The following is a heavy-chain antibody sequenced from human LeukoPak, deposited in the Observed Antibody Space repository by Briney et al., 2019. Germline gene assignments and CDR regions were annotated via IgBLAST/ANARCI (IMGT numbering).Heavy chain of an antibody. J-gene: IGHJ5*02. D-gene: IGHD6-6*01. CDR3: ARETTGSSLFDGWFDP. CDR2: INPSGGST. CDR1: GYTFTSYY. V-gene: IGHV1-46*01. Sequence: GASVKVSCKASGYTFTSYYMHWVRQAPGQGLEWMGIINPSGGSTSYAQKFQGRVTMTRDTSTSTVYMELSSLRSEDTAVYYCARETTGSSLFDGWFDPWGQGTLVTVSS.